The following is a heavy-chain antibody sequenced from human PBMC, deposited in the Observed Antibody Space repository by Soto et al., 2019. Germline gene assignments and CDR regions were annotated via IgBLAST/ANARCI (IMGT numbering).Heavy chain of an antibody. D-gene: IGHD1-26*01. Sequence: QVQLVESGGGVVQPGRSLRLSCVASGFTFSSYGMHWVRQAPGKGLEWVAVIWYDASNEYYGDSVRGRFTISRDNIKTTMYLQMNSLRAEDTAVYYCARDPIGPGIFDYWGQGTLVTVSS. V-gene: IGHV3-33*01. CDR1: GFTFSSYG. J-gene: IGHJ4*02. CDR3: ARDPIGPGIFDY. CDR2: IWYDASNE.